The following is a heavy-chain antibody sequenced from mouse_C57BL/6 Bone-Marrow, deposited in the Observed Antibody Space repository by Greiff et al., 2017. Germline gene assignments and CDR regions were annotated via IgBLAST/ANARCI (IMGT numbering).Heavy chain of an antibody. J-gene: IGHJ2*01. CDR1: GYTFTSYW. V-gene: IGHV1-69*01. CDR2: IDPSDSYT. D-gene: IGHD1-1*01. Sequence: QVQLQQPGAELVMPGASVKLSCKASGYTFTSYWMHWVKQRPGQGLEWIGEIDPSDSYTHYNQKFKGKSTLTVDKSSSTAYMQLSSLTSEDSAVYYCARRGVYYYGSSWYYFDYWGQGTTLTVSS. CDR3: ARRGVYYYGSSWYYFDY.